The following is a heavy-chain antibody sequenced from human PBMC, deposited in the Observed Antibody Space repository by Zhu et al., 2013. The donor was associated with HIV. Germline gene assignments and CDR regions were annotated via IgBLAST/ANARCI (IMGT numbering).Heavy chain of an antibody. D-gene: IGHD6-19*01. Sequence: QVQLVQSGAEVKKPGASVKVSCKASGYTFTSYGICWVRQAPGQGLEWMGWISAYTGDTNYAQKLQDRVTMTTDTSTSTAYMELRSLKSDDTAVYYCARVLAVAGRGDYWGQGTLGHRLL. CDR3: ARVLAVAGRGDY. V-gene: IGHV1-18*01. CDR1: GYTFTSYG. J-gene: IGHJ4*02. CDR2: ISAYTGDT.